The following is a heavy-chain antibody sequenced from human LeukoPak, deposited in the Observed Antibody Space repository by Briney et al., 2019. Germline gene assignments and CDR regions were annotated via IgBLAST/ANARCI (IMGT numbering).Heavy chain of an antibody. V-gene: IGHV3-48*04. Sequence: PGGSLRLSCAASGTTFSSFSMNWVRQAPGRGLEWVSYISSSSGTIYYADSVKGRFTISRDNAKNSLYLQMNSLRAEDTAVYYCARERITAAGSYYFDYWGQGTLVTVSS. D-gene: IGHD6-13*01. CDR1: GTTFSSFS. CDR3: ARERITAAGSYYFDY. J-gene: IGHJ4*02. CDR2: ISSSSGTI.